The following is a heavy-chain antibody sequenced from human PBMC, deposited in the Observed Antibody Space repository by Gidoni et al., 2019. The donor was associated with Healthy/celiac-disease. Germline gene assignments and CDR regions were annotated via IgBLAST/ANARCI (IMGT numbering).Heavy chain of an antibody. Sequence: QVQLQQWGAGLLKPSETLSLTCAVYGGSFSGYYWSWIRQPPGKGLEWIGEINHSGSTNYNPSLKSRVTISVDTSKYQFSLKLSSVTAADTAVYYCARAGLGGYSPFDYWGQGTLVTVSS. CDR1: GGSFSGYY. V-gene: IGHV4-34*01. CDR2: INHSGST. J-gene: IGHJ4*02. D-gene: IGHD5-12*01. CDR3: ARAGLGGYSPFDY.